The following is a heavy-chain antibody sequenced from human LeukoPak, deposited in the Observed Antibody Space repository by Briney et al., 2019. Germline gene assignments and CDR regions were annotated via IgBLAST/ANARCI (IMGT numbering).Heavy chain of an antibody. CDR3: ARGRELPKTGVFDY. D-gene: IGHD1-26*01. V-gene: IGHV1-69*06. Sequence: SVKVSCKASGGTFSSYAISWVRQAPGQGLEWMGGIIPIFGTANYAQKFQGRVTITADKSTSTAYMELSSLRSEDTAVYYCARGRELPKTGVFDYWGQGTLVTVSS. CDR2: IIPIFGTA. J-gene: IGHJ4*02. CDR1: GGTFSSYA.